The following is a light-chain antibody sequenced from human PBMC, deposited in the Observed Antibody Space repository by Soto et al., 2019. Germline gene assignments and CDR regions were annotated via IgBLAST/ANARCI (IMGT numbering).Light chain of an antibody. J-gene: IGKJ4*01. CDR1: QSISSY. CDR3: QQSYSTPRT. Sequence: DIQMTQSPSSLSASVGDRVTITCRASQSISSYFNWYQQKPGKAPKLLIYAASSLQSGVPSRFSGSGSGTDFTLTISSLQPADFATYYCQQSYSTPRTFGGGTKVEIK. CDR2: AAS. V-gene: IGKV1-39*01.